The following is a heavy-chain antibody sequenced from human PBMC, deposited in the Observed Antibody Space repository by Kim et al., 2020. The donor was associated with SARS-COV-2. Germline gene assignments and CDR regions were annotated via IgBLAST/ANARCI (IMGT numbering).Heavy chain of an antibody. D-gene: IGHD3-10*01. V-gene: IGHV3-15*01. CDR3: TTDLAIRGLGEFDY. J-gene: IGHJ4*02. CDR1: GFAFSRAY. CDR2: LKDDGRTT. Sequence: GGSLRLSCAVSGFAFSRAYMNWVRQAPGKGLEWVALLKDDGRTTDYAAPVKGRFTISRDDSKNTVYLQMSSLKTEDTAVYYCTTDLAIRGLGEFDYWGQGTLVTVSA.